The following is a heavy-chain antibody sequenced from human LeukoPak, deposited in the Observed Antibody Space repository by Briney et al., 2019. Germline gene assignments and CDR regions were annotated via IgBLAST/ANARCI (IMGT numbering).Heavy chain of an antibody. CDR1: GYTFTSCV. D-gene: IGHD6-13*01. CDR3: ARGNRLYTSSWSSLAFDI. J-gene: IGHJ3*02. V-gene: IGHV1-8*01. CDR2: INPISGYT. Sequence: GASVKVSCKASGYTFTSCVISWVRQATGQGLEWMGWINPISGYTGFAQKFQGRVTMTGDTSISTAYMELNSLRSEDAAVYYCARGNRLYTSSWSSLAFDIWGQGTMLTVSS.